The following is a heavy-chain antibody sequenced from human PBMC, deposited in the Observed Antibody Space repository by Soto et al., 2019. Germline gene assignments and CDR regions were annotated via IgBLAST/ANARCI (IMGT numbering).Heavy chain of an antibody. J-gene: IGHJ4*02. Sequence: QVQLQESGPGLVKPSETLSLTCTVSGDSMTKYYLSWIRQPAGKGLEWIGRVYMSGITNYNPSLTSRVTMSIDTSNNHFSLDLKSVTAADTAVYYCARTVGAAYYFDFWGQGALVTVSS. CDR3: ARTVGAAYYFDF. CDR2: VYMSGIT. CDR1: GDSMTKYY. V-gene: IGHV4-4*07. D-gene: IGHD1-26*01.